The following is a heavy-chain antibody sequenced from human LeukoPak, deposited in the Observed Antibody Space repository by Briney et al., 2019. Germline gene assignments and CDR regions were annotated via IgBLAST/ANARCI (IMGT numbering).Heavy chain of an antibody. CDR3: ARTSDYYYYMDV. J-gene: IGHJ6*03. V-gene: IGHV3-20*04. Sequence: GGSLRLSCAASGFTFDDYGMSWVRQAPGKGLEWVSGINWNGGSTGCADSVKGRFTISRDNAKNSLYLQMNSLRAEDTALYYCARTSDYYYYMDVWGKGTTVTVSS. CDR1: GFTFDDYG. CDR2: INWNGGST. D-gene: IGHD2-2*01.